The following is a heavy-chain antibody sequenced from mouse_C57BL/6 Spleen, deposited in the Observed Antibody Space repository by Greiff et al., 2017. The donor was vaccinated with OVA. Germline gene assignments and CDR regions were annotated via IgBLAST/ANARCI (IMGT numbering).Heavy chain of an antibody. Sequence: EVQLQQSGGGLVKPGGSLKLSCAASGFTFSDYGMHWVRQAPEKGLEWVAYISSGSSTIYYADTVKGRFTISRDNAKNTLFLQMTSLRSEDTAMYYCARSGFIAMDYWGQGTSVTVSS. CDR1: GFTFSDYG. V-gene: IGHV5-17*01. CDR2: ISSGSSTI. D-gene: IGHD1-3*01. J-gene: IGHJ4*01. CDR3: ARSGFIAMDY.